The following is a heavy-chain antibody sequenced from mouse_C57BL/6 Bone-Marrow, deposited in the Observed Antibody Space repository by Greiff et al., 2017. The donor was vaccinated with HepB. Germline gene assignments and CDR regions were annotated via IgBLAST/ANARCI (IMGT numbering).Heavy chain of an antibody. CDR1: GFTFSDYY. CDR3: ARAGLYGNYGYFDV. Sequence: EVKVVESEGGLVQPGSSMKLSCTASGFTFSDYYMAWVRQVPEKGLEWVANINYDGSSTYYLDSLKSRFIISRDNAKNILYLQMSSLKSEDTATYYCARAGLYGNYGYFDVWGTGTTVTVSS. J-gene: IGHJ1*03. CDR2: INYDGSST. V-gene: IGHV5-16*01. D-gene: IGHD2-1*01.